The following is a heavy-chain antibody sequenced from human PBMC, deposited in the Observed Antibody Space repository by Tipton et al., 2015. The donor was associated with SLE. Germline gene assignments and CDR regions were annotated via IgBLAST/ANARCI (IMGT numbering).Heavy chain of an antibody. Sequence: LSLTCAVYGGSFSGYYWNWIRQPPGKGLEWIGEINHSGSANYNPSLKSRVTISVDTSKNQFSLKLTSVTAADTAVYYCATCQVPGGFQHWGQGTLVTVSS. CDR3: ATCQVPGGFQH. J-gene: IGHJ1*01. CDR1: GGSFSGYY. D-gene: IGHD3-10*01. CDR2: INHSGSA. V-gene: IGHV4-34*01.